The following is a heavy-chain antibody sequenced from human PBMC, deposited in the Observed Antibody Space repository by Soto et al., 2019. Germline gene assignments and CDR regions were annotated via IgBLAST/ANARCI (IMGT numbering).Heavy chain of an antibody. V-gene: IGHV1-18*01. Sequence: QVQLVQSGAEVKKPGASVKVSCKASGYTFTNYDISWVRQAPGQGLEWMGWISTYNGYTNYTEQLQGRLTMTTDTYTSTAYMELRSLRSDDTAVYYCARGWELESWGRGTLVTVSS. CDR1: GYTFTNYD. D-gene: IGHD1-26*01. J-gene: IGHJ4*02. CDR2: ISTYNGYT. CDR3: ARGWELES.